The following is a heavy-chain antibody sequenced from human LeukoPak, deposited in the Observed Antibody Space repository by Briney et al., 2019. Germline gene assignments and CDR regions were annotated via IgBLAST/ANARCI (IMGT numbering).Heavy chain of an antibody. J-gene: IGHJ4*02. CDR3: ARDRYYYGSGTIDY. V-gene: IGHV3-48*03. CDR2: ISSSGTTI. Sequence: GGSLRLSCAASGFTFSSYEMNWVRQAPGKGLEWVSYISSSGTTIYYADSVKGRFTISRDNAKNSLYLQMNSLRAEDTAVYYCARDRYYYGSGTIDYRGQGTLVTVSS. CDR1: GFTFSSYE. D-gene: IGHD3-10*01.